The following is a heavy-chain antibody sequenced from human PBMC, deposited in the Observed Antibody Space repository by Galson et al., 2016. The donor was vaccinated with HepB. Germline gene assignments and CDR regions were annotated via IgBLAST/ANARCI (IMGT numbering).Heavy chain of an antibody. Sequence: TLSLTCTVSGGSISSSSYYWSWIRQHPGKGLEWIGYIYYSGSTYYNPSLKSRVTISVDMSKNQFSLKLSSVTAADTAVYYCARGVPNYYGSGSPFDYWGQGTLVTVSS. V-gene: IGHV4-31*03. CDR2: IYYSGST. J-gene: IGHJ4*02. CDR1: GGSISSSSYY. D-gene: IGHD3-10*01. CDR3: ARGVPNYYGSGSPFDY.